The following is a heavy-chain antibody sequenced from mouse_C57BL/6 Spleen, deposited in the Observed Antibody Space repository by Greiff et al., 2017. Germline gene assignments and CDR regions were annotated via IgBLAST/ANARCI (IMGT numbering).Heavy chain of an antibody. CDR3: ARAHCGSSPRNAM. Sequence: EVQRVESGRGFFNPAASLRLSTPPSAFPFISYAVSWVRQTPETRLYWVATISDGGSYTYYPDNLKGRFTISSDNAKNNLYMKMSHLKSEDTAMYYCARAHCGSSPRNAM. CDR2: ISDGGSYT. D-gene: IGHD1-1*01. J-gene: IGHJ4*01. V-gene: IGHV5-4*01. CDR1: AFPFISYA.